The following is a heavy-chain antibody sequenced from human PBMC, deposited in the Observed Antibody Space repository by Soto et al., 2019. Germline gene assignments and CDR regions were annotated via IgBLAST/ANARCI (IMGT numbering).Heavy chain of an antibody. J-gene: IGHJ6*02. CDR1: GFTFSSYA. CDR3: AKGALLGYYYYYGMDV. Sequence: GGSLRLSCAASGFTFSSYAMSWVRQAPGKGLEWVSAISGSGGSTYYADSVKGRFTISRDNSKNTLYLQMNSLRAEDTAVYYCAKGALLGYYYYYGMDVWGQGTTVTV. CDR2: ISGSGGST. V-gene: IGHV3-23*01. D-gene: IGHD2-21*01.